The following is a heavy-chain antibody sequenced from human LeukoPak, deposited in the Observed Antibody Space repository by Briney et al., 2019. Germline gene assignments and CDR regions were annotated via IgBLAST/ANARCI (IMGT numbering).Heavy chain of an antibody. D-gene: IGHD6-13*01. CDR2: ISNNGGST. V-gene: IGHV3-64D*09. Sequence: PGGSLRLSCSASGFTFSSYAMHWVRQAPGKGLEYVSAISNNGGSTYHADSVKGRFSISRDNSRNTLYLQMRSLRAEDTAVYYCVKGGYSSSWYNWFDPWGQGTLVTVSS. CDR3: VKGGYSSSWYNWFDP. CDR1: GFTFSSYA. J-gene: IGHJ5*02.